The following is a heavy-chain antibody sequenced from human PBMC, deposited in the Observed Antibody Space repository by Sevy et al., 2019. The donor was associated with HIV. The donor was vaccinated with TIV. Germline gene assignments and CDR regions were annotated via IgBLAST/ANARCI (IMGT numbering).Heavy chain of an antibody. CDR1: GFSFSLYA. D-gene: IGHD6-13*01. J-gene: IGHJ4*02. V-gene: IGHV3-23*01. Sequence: GGSLRLSCVASGFSFSLYAMSWVRQAPGKGLEWVSGISGGGGSTYYADSVKGRFTISRYTSKNTLSLQMTSLRAEDTAVYYCAKEGTWYGRDYFDYWGQGTLVTVSS. CDR2: ISGGGGST. CDR3: AKEGTWYGRDYFDY.